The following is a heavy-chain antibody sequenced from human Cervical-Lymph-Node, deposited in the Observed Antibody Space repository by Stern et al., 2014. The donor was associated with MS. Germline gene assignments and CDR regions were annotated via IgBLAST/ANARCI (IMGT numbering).Heavy chain of an antibody. D-gene: IGHD6-19*01. CDR3: ARDSSSLHSSGWYEEVY. CDR2: ISVYNGNT. CDR1: GYTFTSYG. Sequence: VQLVESGAEVKKPGASVKVSCKASGYTFTSYGISWVRQAPGQGLEWMGWISVYNGNTNYAQKLQGRVTMTTDTSTSTAYMELRSLRSDDTAVYYCARDSSSLHSSGWYEEVYWGQGTLVTVSS. J-gene: IGHJ4*02. V-gene: IGHV1-18*04.